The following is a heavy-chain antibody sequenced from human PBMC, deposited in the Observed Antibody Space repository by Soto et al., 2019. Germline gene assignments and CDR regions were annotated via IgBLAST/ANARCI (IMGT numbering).Heavy chain of an antibody. Sequence: PGESLRPSCTASGFTSISYEMNWVRQAPGKGLEWVSYISSSGSTIYYADSVKGRFTISRDNAKNSLYLQMNSLRAEDTAVYYCARQRYYYDSSGYYSLYFDYWGQGTLVTVSS. D-gene: IGHD3-22*01. CDR3: ARQRYYYDSSGYYSLYFDY. CDR1: GFTSISYE. CDR2: ISSSGSTI. J-gene: IGHJ4*02. V-gene: IGHV3-48*03.